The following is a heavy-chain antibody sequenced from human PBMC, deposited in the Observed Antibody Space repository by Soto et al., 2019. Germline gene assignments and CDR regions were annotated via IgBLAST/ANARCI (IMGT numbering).Heavy chain of an antibody. Sequence: SETLSLTCTVSGGSISSSSYYWGWIRQPPGKGLEWIGSIYYSGSTYYNPSLKSRVTISVDTSKNQFSLKLSSVTAADTAVYYCARTGYCTGGGCSNYYYYYMDVWGKGTTVTVSS. J-gene: IGHJ6*03. CDR1: GGSISSSSYY. CDR2: IYYSGST. D-gene: IGHD2-15*01. V-gene: IGHV4-39*01. CDR3: ARTGYCTGGGCSNYYYYYMDV.